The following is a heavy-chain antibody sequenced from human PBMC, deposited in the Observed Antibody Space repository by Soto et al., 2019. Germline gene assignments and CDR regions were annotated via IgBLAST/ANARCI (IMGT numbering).Heavy chain of an antibody. Sequence: PGGSLRLSCAASGFTFSSYSMNWVRQAPGKGLEWVSSISSSSSYIYYADSVKGRFTISRDNAKNSLYLQMNSLRSEDTAVYYCAILSTVTTDYFDYWGQGTLVTVSS. CDR3: AILSTVTTDYFDY. CDR2: ISSSSSYI. D-gene: IGHD4-17*01. J-gene: IGHJ4*02. V-gene: IGHV3-21*01. CDR1: GFTFSSYS.